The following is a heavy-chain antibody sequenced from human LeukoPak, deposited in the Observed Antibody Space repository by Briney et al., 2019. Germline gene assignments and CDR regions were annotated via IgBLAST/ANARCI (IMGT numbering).Heavy chain of an antibody. CDR2: IYTSGST. Sequence: SETLSLTCTVSGGSISSGSYYWCWIRQPAGKGLEWIGRIYTSGSTNYNPSLKSRVTISVDTSKNQFSLKLSSVTAADTAVYYCARESYCSSTSCYTQRTYYYYYYYMDVWGKGTTVTVSS. CDR3: ARESYCSSTSCYTQRTYYYYYYYMDV. CDR1: GGSISSGSYY. J-gene: IGHJ6*03. D-gene: IGHD2-2*02. V-gene: IGHV4-61*02.